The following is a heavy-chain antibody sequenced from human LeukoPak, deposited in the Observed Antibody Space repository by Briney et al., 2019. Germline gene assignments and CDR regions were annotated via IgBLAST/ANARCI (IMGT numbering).Heavy chain of an antibody. J-gene: IGHJ4*02. D-gene: IGHD3-22*01. CDR2: INHSGST. CDR1: GGSFSGYY. CDR3: ASINYYDSSSGS. V-gene: IGHV4-34*01. Sequence: SETLSLTCTVYGGSFSGYYWSWIRQPPGKGLEWIGEINHSGSTNYNPSLKSRVTISVDTSKNQFSLKLSSVTAADTAVYYCASINYYDSSSGSWGQGTLVTVSS.